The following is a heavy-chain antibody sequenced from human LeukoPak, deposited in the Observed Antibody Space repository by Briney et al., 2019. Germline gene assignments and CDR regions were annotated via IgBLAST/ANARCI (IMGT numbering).Heavy chain of an antibody. Sequence: PGGSLRLSCAASGFTFSSYSMNWVRQAPGRGLEWVSSISSSSSSYIYYADSVKGRFTISRDNAKNSLYLQMNSLRAEDTAVYYCARDCYDTLTAFVDYWGQGTLVTVSS. D-gene: IGHD3-9*01. J-gene: IGHJ4*02. CDR1: GFTFSSYS. V-gene: IGHV3-21*01. CDR2: ISSSSSSYI. CDR3: ARDCYDTLTAFVDY.